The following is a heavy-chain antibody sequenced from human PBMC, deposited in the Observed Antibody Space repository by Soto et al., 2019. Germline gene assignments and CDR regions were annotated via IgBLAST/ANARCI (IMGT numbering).Heavy chain of an antibody. CDR2: ISSNGGST. CDR3: LKGVSYLVGPYFDY. CDR1: GFTFSSYA. V-gene: IGHV3-64D*06. J-gene: IGHJ4*02. D-gene: IGHD1-26*01. Sequence: GPLRLSCSAPGFTFSSYAMHWVRPAPGKGLEYVSAISSNGGSTYYADSVKGRFTISRDNSKNTLYLQMSSLRAEDTAGYYCLKGVSYLVGPYFDYWGQGTLVTVSS.